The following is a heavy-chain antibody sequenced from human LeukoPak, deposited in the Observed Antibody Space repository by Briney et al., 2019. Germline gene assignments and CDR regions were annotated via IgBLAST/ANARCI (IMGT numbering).Heavy chain of an antibody. D-gene: IGHD1-26*01. J-gene: IGHJ4*02. CDR1: GGYISSIHW. Sequence: SGTLSLTCAVSGGYISSIHWWSWVRQPPGKGLEWIGEVYHNGRTNYNPSLKSRVTISVDRSKNQFSLKLTSVTAADTAVYYCARGGWELPLHFDYWDQGTLVTVSS. V-gene: IGHV4-4*02. CDR2: VYHNGRT. CDR3: ARGGWELPLHFDY.